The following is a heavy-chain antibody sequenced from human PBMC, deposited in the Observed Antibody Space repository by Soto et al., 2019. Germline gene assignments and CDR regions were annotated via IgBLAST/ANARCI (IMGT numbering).Heavy chain of an antibody. D-gene: IGHD3-9*01. Sequence: SETLSLTCAVSGGSISSGGYYWSWIRQHPGKGLEWIGYIYYSGSTYYNPSLKSRVTISVDTSKNQFSLKLSSVTAADTAVYYCARVKGKYDILTGYPDYFDYWGQGTLVTVSS. V-gene: IGHV4-31*11. J-gene: IGHJ4*02. CDR2: IYYSGST. CDR1: GGSISSGGYY. CDR3: ARVKGKYDILTGYPDYFDY.